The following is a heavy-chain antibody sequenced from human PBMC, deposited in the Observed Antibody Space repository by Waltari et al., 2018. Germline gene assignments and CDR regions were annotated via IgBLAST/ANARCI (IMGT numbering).Heavy chain of an antibody. CDR1: GFTFNTNA. CDR3: AREVWQQLVKMVGWFDP. J-gene: IGHJ5*02. V-gene: IGHV3-23*01. Sequence: EVQLLESGGGLVQPGGSLRLSCVASGFTFNTNAMSWVRQVPGKGLEWVSAFGSDGRTYYADSVKGRFTISKDTSKNTLYLQMSSLRAEDTAVYYCAREVWQQLVKMVGWFDPWGQGTLVTVSS. CDR2: FGSDGRT. D-gene: IGHD6-13*01.